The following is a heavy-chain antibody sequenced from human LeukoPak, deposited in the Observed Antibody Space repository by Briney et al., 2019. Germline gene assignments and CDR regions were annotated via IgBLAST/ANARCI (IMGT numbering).Heavy chain of an antibody. J-gene: IGHJ4*02. Sequence: PGGSLRLSCRGSGFTFGDYAMNWVRQAPGKGLEWVGFIRSKGYGGTTQYAASVEGRFTISRDDSKSIGYLQMDSLKSEDTAVYYCSREGYPDSKGYSPADYWGQGTLVTVSS. CDR1: GFTFGDYA. CDR3: SREGYPDSKGYSPADY. V-gene: IGHV3-49*04. CDR2: IRSKGYGGTT. D-gene: IGHD3-22*01.